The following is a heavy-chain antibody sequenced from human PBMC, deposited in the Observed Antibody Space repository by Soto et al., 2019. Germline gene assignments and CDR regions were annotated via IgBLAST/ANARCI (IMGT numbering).Heavy chain of an antibody. CDR1: GASISRDH. J-gene: IGHJ4*02. D-gene: IGHD3-16*01. CDR3: TTSVTGAGGRCH. V-gene: IGHV4-59*08. CDR2: VDYTGRT. Sequence: QVQLQQSGPELVTASETLSLTGSVSGASISRDHWNWMPQPPGKGLERNVDYTGRTIYTPSLKCRHRTQVDTSKKPSSLTVKSVTAGDTAVVFWTTSVTGAGGRCHWCQGTLVTVSS.